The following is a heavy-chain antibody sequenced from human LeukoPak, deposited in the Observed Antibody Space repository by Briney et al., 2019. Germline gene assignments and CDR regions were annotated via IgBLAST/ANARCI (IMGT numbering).Heavy chain of an antibody. D-gene: IGHD5-12*01. J-gene: IGHJ4*01. Sequence: GGSLRLSCAASGFPFSTYAVNWVRQAPGKGLEWVSSISGSSSYIYYADSVKGRFTISRDNANNSLSLQMNSLRAEDTAVYFCTRASGYGVADYWGQGILVSVSS. V-gene: IGHV3-21*01. CDR1: GFPFSTYA. CDR2: ISGSSSYI. CDR3: TRASGYGVADY.